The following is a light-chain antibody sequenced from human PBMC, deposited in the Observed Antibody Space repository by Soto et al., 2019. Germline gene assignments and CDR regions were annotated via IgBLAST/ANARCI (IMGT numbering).Light chain of an antibody. CDR1: QSVSSNY. Sequence: EIVLTQSPGTLSLSPGERATLSCRASQSVSSNYLAWYQQRPGQAPRLLIYGASGRATGIPDRFGGSGSGTDFTLTINRLEPEDFAVYYCQQYGSSPPITFGEGTRLEIK. J-gene: IGKJ5*01. CDR3: QQYGSSPPIT. CDR2: GAS. V-gene: IGKV3-20*01.